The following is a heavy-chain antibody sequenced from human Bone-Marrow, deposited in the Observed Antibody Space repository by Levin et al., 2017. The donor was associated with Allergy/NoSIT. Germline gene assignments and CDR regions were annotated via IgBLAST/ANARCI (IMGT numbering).Heavy chain of an antibody. V-gene: IGHV3-15*01. CDR2: IKSKTDGGTV. D-gene: IGHD6-13*01. CDR1: GITFSNAW. J-gene: IGHJ4*02. Sequence: GGSLRLSCVASGITFSNAWLSWSRQAPGKGLEWVGRIKSKTDGGTVEYAAPVKGRFTISRDDSKNTLYLQMNSLQTEDTAVYFCTTYSSSWYYFDYWGQGTLVTVSS. CDR3: TTYSSSWYYFDY.